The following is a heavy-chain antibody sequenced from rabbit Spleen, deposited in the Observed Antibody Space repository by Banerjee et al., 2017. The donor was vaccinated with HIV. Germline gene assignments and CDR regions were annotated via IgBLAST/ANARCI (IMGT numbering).Heavy chain of an antibody. J-gene: IGHJ4*01. V-gene: IGHV1S7*01. Sequence: QLEESGGRLVQPGGSLKLSCKASGFSLTNYWMNWVRQAPGKGLEWIGYIDPVFGITIYANSVKGRFTISRDNAQNTVFLQLNSLTAADTAAYFCVREVYNILNLWGPGTLVTVS. CDR2: IDPVFGIT. CDR1: GFSLTNYW. CDR3: VREVYNILNL. D-gene: IGHD4-1*01.